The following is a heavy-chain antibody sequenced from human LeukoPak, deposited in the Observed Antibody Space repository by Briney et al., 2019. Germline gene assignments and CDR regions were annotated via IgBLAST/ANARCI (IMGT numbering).Heavy chain of an antibody. CDR1: GGSFSGYY. CDR2: INHSGST. CDR3: ARGLSGSLFSY. D-gene: IGHD1-26*01. Sequence: PSETLSLTCAVYGGSFSGYYWSWIRQPPGKGLEWIGEINHSGSTNYNPSLKSRVTISVDTSKNQFSLKLSSVTAADTAVYYCARGLSGSLFSYWGQGTLVTVSS. J-gene: IGHJ4*02. V-gene: IGHV4-34*01.